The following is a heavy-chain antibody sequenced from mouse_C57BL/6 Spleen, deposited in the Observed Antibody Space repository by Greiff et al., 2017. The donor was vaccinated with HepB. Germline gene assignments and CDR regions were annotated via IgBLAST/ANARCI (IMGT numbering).Heavy chain of an antibody. CDR1: GFNIKNTY. CDR2: IDPANGNT. Sequence: VQLKESVAELVRPGASVKLSCTASGFNIKNTYMHWVKQRPEQGLEWIGRIDPANGNTKYAPKFQGKATITADTSSNTAYLQLSSLTSEDTAIYYCARSPYYSNYNFDYWGQGTTLTVSS. D-gene: IGHD2-5*01. V-gene: IGHV14-3*01. CDR3: ARSPYYSNYNFDY. J-gene: IGHJ2*01.